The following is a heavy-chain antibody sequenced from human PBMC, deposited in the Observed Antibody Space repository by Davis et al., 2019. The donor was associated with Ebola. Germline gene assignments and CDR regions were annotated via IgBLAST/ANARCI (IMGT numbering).Heavy chain of an antibody. J-gene: IGHJ5*02. CDR1: GGSISPNNYF. CDR3: ARQGGSYTGTWPPSSLDWFDP. V-gene: IGHV4-39*01. CDR2: IYYSGAT. D-gene: IGHD6-13*01. Sequence: MPSETLSLTCTVSGGSISPNNYFWGWIRQPPGKGLEWIGSIYYSGATYYNPSLKSRVTVSVDTSKNQFSLRLTSVTAADTAVYYCARQGGSYTGTWPPSSLDWFDPWGQGILVTVSS.